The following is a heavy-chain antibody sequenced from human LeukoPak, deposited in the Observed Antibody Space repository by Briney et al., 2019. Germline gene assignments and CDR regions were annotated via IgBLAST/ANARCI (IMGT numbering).Heavy chain of an antibody. CDR1: GFTFSSYA. D-gene: IGHD2-15*01. Sequence: PGGSLRLSCAASGFTFSSYAMSWVRQAPGRGLEWVSTLSPSGGGTYYADSVKGRFTISRDNSKNTLYLQMSSLRAEDTAVYYCAKAGCSGGSCYSGYWGQGTLVTVSS. V-gene: IGHV3-23*01. CDR2: LSPSGGGT. CDR3: AKAGCSGGSCYSGY. J-gene: IGHJ4*02.